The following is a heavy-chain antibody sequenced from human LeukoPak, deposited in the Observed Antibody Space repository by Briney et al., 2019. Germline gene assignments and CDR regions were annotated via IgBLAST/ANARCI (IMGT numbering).Heavy chain of an antibody. V-gene: IGHV3-53*01. D-gene: IGHD1-1*01. CDR3: ARDSVGWNDVYYYYYMDV. CDR1: GFTVSSNY. CDR2: IYSGGST. J-gene: IGHJ6*03. Sequence: GGSLRLSCAASGFTVSSNYMSWVRQAPGKGLEWVSVIYSGGSTYYADSVKGRFTISRDNSKNTLYLQMNSLRAEDTAVYYCARDSVGWNDVYYYYYMDVWGKGTTVTVSS.